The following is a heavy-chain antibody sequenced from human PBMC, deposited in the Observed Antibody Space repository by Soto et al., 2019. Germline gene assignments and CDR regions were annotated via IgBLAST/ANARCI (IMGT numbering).Heavy chain of an antibody. CDR1: GGSLSGHY. J-gene: IGHJ4*02. CDR3: ARGSVDTVDSSGFYDY. CDR2: INHSGGT. V-gene: IGHV4-34*01. Sequence: PSETLSLTCAVYGGSLSGHYWSWIRQPPGKGLEWIGEINHSGGTSYNPSLKSRVTISVDTSKSQFSLKLTSVSAADRAVYYCARGSVDTVDSSGFYDYCGQGTPVTACS. D-gene: IGHD3-22*01.